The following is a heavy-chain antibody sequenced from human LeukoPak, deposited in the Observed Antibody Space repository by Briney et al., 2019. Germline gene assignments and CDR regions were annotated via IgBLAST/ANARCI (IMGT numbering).Heavy chain of an antibody. Sequence: PSGTQSLTCAVSGGSISSSNWWSWVRQPPGKGLEWIGEIYHSGSTNYNPSLKSRVTISVDTSKNRFSPKLSSVTAADTAVYYCASYSSSRGPDYWGQGTLVTVSS. CDR1: GGSISSSNW. CDR2: IYHSGST. J-gene: IGHJ4*02. V-gene: IGHV4-4*02. CDR3: ASYSSSRGPDY. D-gene: IGHD6-13*01.